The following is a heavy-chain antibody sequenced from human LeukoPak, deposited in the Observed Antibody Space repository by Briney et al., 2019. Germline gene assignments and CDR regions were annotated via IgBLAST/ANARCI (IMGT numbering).Heavy chain of an antibody. V-gene: IGHV3-23*01. D-gene: IGHD6-19*01. CDR2: IGSSGVTT. Sequence: GGSLRLSCAASGFTFSSSAMSWVRQSPGKGLEWVSGIGSSGVTTYYADSVKGRFTISRDNSKNTVWLQMNSLRAEDTAVYYCVKGQRSGGWFWGQGTQVTVSS. CDR3: VKGQRSGGWF. J-gene: IGHJ4*02. CDR1: GFTFSSSA.